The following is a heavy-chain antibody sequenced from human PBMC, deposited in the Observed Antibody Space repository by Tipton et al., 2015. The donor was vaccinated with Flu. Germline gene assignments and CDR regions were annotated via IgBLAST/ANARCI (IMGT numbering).Heavy chain of an antibody. CDR2: IYYSGTT. Sequence: TLSLTCTVSGGSISSYTYCWGWFRQSPGTGLEWIGSIYYSGTTYYNPSLKSRVTMSIDTSKNQFSLKVTSVTAADTAVYYCAKEGSYNILTNYYNKGVDPWGQGTLVIVSS. D-gene: IGHD3-9*01. V-gene: IGHV4-39*07. CDR3: AKEGSYNILTNYYNKGVDP. J-gene: IGHJ5*02. CDR1: GGSISSYTYC.